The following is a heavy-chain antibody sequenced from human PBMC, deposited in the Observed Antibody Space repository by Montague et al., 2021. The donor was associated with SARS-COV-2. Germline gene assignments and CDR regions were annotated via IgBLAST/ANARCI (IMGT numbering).Heavy chain of an antibody. CDR3: SRVQRVNGVLQHFDY. CDR2: TYYSGST. D-gene: IGHD2-8*01. V-gene: IGHV4-59*01. Sequence: SETLSLTCSVSGASMNSYYWTWARQPPGKGLQWIGYTYYSGSTSYDPSPQSGLTMTVDSSKNQFTLSLRSVTAADSAVYYCSRVQRVNGVLQHFDYWGQGLSVPVSS. CDR1: GASMNSYY. J-gene: IGHJ4*02.